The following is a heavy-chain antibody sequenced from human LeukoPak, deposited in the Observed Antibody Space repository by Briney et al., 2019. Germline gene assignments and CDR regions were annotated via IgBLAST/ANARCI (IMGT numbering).Heavy chain of an antibody. D-gene: IGHD3-16*01. CDR2: ISENGGRT. CDR1: GFTLSSYW. J-gene: IGHJ3*02. V-gene: IGHV3-64*01. Sequence: GGSLRLSCAASGFTLSSYWMHWVRQAPGKGLEYVSAISENGGRTYYANSVKGRFTNSRDNPKNTLYLQMDSLRAEDMAVYYWARDRVGGWAFDIWGQGTMVTVSS. CDR3: ARDRVGGWAFDI.